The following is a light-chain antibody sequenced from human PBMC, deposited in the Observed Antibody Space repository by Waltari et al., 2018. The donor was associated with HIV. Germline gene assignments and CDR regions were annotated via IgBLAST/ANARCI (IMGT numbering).Light chain of an antibody. CDR2: WAS. Sequence: DIQMTQSPSSLSASVGDRVTITCRASQSISSYLNWYQQKPGQPPKLLIYWASTRESGVPDRFSGSGSGTDFTLTISSLLPEDVAVYYCQQYYSVPWTFGQGTKVEIK. CDR3: QQYYSVPWT. V-gene: IGKV1-39*01. J-gene: IGKJ1*01. CDR1: QSISSY.